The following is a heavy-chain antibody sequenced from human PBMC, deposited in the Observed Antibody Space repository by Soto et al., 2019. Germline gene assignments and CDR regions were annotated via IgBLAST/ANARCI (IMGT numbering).Heavy chain of an antibody. CDR3: ATNDPAHYYYYYGMEF. V-gene: IGHV6-1*01. CDR1: GDSVSSNSSA. CDR2: TYYRSKWYN. Sequence: SQTLSLTCAISGDSVSSNSSAWSWIRHSPSRGLEWLGRTYYRSKWYNDYAVSVKSRITIHPDTSKNQFSLQLNSVTPEDTAVYYCATNDPAHYYYYYGMEFWGPGTTVTLSS. J-gene: IGHJ6*01. D-gene: IGHD5-18*01.